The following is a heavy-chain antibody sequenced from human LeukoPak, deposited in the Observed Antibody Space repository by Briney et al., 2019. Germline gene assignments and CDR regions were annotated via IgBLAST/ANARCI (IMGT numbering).Heavy chain of an antibody. CDR2: IYHSGST. D-gene: IGHD4-17*01. CDR3: ARGGNGDYFEPYYYGMDV. CDR1: GGSISSGGYS. J-gene: IGHJ6*02. V-gene: IGHV4-30-2*01. Sequence: SQTLSLTCAVSGGSISSGGYSWSWIRQPPGKGLEWIGYIYHSGSTYYNPSLKSRVTISVDRSKNQFSLKLSSVTAADTAVYYCARGGNGDYFEPYYYGMDVWGQGTTVTVSS.